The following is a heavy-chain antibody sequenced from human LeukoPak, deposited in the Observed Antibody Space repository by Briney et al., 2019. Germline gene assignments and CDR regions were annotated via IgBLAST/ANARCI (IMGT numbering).Heavy chain of an antibody. CDR3: ARYGSGSCYDY. Sequence: GGSLRLSCAASGFTFSTYAMHWVRQAPGKGLEYVSAISTNGVGTYYANSVKGRFTISRDNSKNTLYLQMGNLRAEDMAVYYCARYGSGSCYDYWGQGTLVTVSS. V-gene: IGHV3-64*01. CDR1: GFTFSTYA. CDR2: ISTNGVGT. D-gene: IGHD3-10*01. J-gene: IGHJ4*02.